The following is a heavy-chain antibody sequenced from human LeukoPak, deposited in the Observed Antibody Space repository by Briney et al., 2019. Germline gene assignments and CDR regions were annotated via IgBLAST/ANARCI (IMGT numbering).Heavy chain of an antibody. CDR3: ARARIAAAGFWFDP. CDR2: ISAYNGNT. Sequence: GASVKVSCKASGYTFTSYGISWVRQAPGQGLEWMGWISAYNGNTNYAQKLQGRVTMTTDTSTSTAYVELRSLRSDDTAVYYCARARIAAAGFWFDPWGQGTLVTVSS. V-gene: IGHV1-18*01. CDR1: GYTFTSYG. D-gene: IGHD6-13*01. J-gene: IGHJ5*02.